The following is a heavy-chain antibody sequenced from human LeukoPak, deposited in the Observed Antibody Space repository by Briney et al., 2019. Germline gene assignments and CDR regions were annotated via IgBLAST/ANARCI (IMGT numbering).Heavy chain of an antibody. CDR3: ARTCVSGHAPNAGFDP. Sequence: GESLKISWKGSGYSFTSYWIGWVRQMPGKGLEWMGIIYPGDSDTRYSPSFQGQVTISADKSISTAYLQWSSLKASDTAMYYCARTCVSGHAPNAGFDPWGQGTLVTVSS. V-gene: IGHV5-51*01. CDR2: IYPGDSDT. J-gene: IGHJ5*02. CDR1: GYSFTSYW. D-gene: IGHD2-15*01.